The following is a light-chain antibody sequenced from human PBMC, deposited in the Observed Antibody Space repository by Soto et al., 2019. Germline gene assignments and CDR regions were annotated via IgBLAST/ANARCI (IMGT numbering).Light chain of an antibody. CDR1: QSVSSN. CDR2: GAS. CDR3: QQYNSWPIT. J-gene: IGKJ5*01. Sequence: DIVMTQSPATLSVSPGERVTLSCRASQSVSSNLAWYQQKPGQAPRLLIDGASTRATDIPARFSGSGSGTEFTLTISSLQSEDFAVYYCQQYNSWPITFGQGTRLEIK. V-gene: IGKV3-15*01.